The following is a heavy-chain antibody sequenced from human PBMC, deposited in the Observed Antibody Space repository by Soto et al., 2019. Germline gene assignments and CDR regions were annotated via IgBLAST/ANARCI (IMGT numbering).Heavy chain of an antibody. D-gene: IGHD2-21*02. CDR1: GFSLTTRDVG. CDR2: IYWDDDE. CDR3: VRASGGGNSAYFAP. V-gene: IGHV2-5*02. J-gene: IGHJ5*02. Sequence: QITLEESGPTLVKPTQTLPLTCAFSGFSLTTRDVGVGWIRQPPGKALEWLALIYWDDDERYSPSLKSRLTITKDTSKTQVVLTMTNMAPVDTATYYCVRASGGGNSAYFAPWGQGPLVTVSS.